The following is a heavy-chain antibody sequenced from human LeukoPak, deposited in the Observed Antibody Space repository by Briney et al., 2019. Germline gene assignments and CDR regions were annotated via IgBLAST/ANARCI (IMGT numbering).Heavy chain of an antibody. Sequence: GGSLRLSCAASGFRVSINFMNWIRQAPGKGLEWVSIIYADGTTYYADSVRGRFTISRDDSKNTMYLQMNSLRVEDTGIYYCARDSFNTYWGQGTLVTVSS. CDR1: GFRVSINF. CDR2: IYADGTT. CDR3: ARDSFNTY. D-gene: IGHD3-16*02. V-gene: IGHV3-66*01. J-gene: IGHJ4*02.